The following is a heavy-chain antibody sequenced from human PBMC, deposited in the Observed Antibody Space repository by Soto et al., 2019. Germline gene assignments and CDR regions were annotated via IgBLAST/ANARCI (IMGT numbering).Heavy chain of an antibody. CDR1: GFTFSSYA. D-gene: IGHD4-17*01. V-gene: IGHV3-23*01. J-gene: IGHJ6*02. CDR3: AKDLGITTVAYYYGMDV. Sequence: GGSLRLSCAASGFTFSSYAMSWVRQAPGKGLEWVSAISGSGGSTYYADSVKGRFTISRDNSKNTLYLQMNSLRAEDTAVYYCAKDLGITTVAYYYGMDVWGQGTMVTVS. CDR2: ISGSGGST.